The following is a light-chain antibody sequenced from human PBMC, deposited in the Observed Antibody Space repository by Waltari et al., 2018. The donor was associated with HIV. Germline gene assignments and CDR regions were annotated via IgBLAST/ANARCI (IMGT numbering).Light chain of an antibody. CDR3: EQSYNSPRT. CDR1: HSIRSN. CDR2: AAS. V-gene: IGKV1-39*01. Sequence: DIQITQSPSPLSSSIGGKVNLTCRPSHSIRSNLNWYQQKPGKVPKLLIYAASSLQSGGPSRFSGSGSVTDFTLTISRLQTEDFVTYHCEQSYNSPRTFGQGTKVEIK. J-gene: IGKJ1*01.